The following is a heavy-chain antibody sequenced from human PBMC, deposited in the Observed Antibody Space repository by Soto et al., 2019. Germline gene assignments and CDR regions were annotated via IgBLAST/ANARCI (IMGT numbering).Heavy chain of an antibody. CDR2: INSDGSRT. V-gene: IGHV3-74*01. D-gene: IGHD3-22*01. CDR3: ARALTYYYDIDY. Sequence: GGSLRLSCAASGFTFSSYCMHWVRQAPGKGLVWVSRINSDGSRTTYADSVKGRFTISRDNAKNMLHLQMNSLRAEDTAVYYCARALTYYYDIDYWGQGTLVTVSS. CDR1: GFTFSSYC. J-gene: IGHJ4*02.